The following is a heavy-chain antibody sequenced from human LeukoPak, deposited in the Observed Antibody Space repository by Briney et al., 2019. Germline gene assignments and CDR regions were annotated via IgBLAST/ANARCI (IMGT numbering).Heavy chain of an antibody. D-gene: IGHD2/OR15-2a*01. CDR2: IYHNGNT. V-gene: IGHV4-39*01. Sequence: PSETLSLTCNVSGDYITTTNYYWAWIRQPPGMGLEWIGIIYHNGNTNYNPSLKSRVTISADTSRNQFSLRMDSVTAADTAVYYCARLWDSTGLYFYYYMDVWGEGTTVTVSS. CDR3: ARLWDSTGLYFYYYMDV. CDR1: GDYITTTNYY. J-gene: IGHJ6*03.